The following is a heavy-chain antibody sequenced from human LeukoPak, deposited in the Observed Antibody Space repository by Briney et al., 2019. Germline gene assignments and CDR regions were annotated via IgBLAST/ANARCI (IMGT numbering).Heavy chain of an antibody. Sequence: SETLSLTCSVSGGSINTTYWSWIRQPPGKGLEWIGYIYYSGSTNYNPSLKSRVTISVDTSKNQFSLKLSSVTAADTAVYYCARDARGYCSSTSCYYYYGMDVWGQGTTVTVSS. D-gene: IGHD2-2*01. CDR2: IYYSGST. CDR3: ARDARGYCSSTSCYYYYGMDV. J-gene: IGHJ6*02. V-gene: IGHV4-59*01. CDR1: GGSINTTY.